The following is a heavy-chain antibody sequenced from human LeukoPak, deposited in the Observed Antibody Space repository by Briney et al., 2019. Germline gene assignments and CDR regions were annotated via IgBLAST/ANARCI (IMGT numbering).Heavy chain of an antibody. CDR1: GVSVNSGGYY. CDR3: AREGGFYCPLDY. V-gene: IGHV4-31*03. D-gene: IGHD3-22*01. CDR2: VYFSGTT. J-gene: IGHJ4*02. Sequence: PSETLSLTCSVTGVSVNSGGYYWNWLRQHPERGLESIGHVYFSGTTYYNPALKSRLTMSVDLSENHVSLKLTSVTAADTAVYYCAREGGFYCPLDYSGQGTLVTVSS.